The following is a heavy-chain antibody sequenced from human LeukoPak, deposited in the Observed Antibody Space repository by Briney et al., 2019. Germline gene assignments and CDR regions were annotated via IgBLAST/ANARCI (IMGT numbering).Heavy chain of an antibody. CDR2: ISAYNGNT. J-gene: IGHJ4*02. CDR3: ARLYCSSTSCYLADY. D-gene: IGHD2-2*01. Sequence: ASVKVSCKASGYTFTGYYMFWVRQAPGQGLEWMGWISAYNGNTNYAQKLQGRVTMTTDTSTSTAYMELRSLRSDDTAVYYCARLYCSSTSCYLADYWGQGTLVTVSS. CDR1: GYTFTGYY. V-gene: IGHV1-18*04.